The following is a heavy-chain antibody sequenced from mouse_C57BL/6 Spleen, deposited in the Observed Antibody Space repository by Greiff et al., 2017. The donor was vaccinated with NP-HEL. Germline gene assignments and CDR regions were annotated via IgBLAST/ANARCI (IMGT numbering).Heavy chain of an antibody. Sequence: EVQLVESEGGLVQPGSSMKLSCTASGFTFSDYYMAWVRQVPEKGLEWVANINYDGSSTYYLDSLKSRFIISRDNAKNILYLQMSSLKSEDTATYYCARGPYYYGSSYVFDYWGQGTTLTVSS. D-gene: IGHD1-1*01. CDR2: INYDGSST. J-gene: IGHJ2*01. V-gene: IGHV5-16*01. CDR3: ARGPYYYGSSYVFDY. CDR1: GFTFSDYY.